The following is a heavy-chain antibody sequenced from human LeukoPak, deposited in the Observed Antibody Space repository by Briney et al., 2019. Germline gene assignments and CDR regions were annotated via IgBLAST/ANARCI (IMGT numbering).Heavy chain of an antibody. CDR2: IYNSEST. D-gene: IGHD6-6*01. CDR1: RGSIGTYY. J-gene: IGHJ4*02. Sequence: PSETLSLTCTVSRGSIGTYYWSWIRQPPGKGLGWIGYIYNSESTNYNPSPKSRVTISMDTSKNQFSLRRSSVTAADTAVYYCARDVYSNSPNWGQGTLVTVSS. V-gene: IGHV4-59*01. CDR3: ARDVYSNSPN.